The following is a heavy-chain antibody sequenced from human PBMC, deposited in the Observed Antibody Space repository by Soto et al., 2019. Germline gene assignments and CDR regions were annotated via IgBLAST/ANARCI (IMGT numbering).Heavy chain of an antibody. V-gene: IGHV4-31*03. CDR2: IYYSGST. CDR3: ARALKGSTYYDFWSGYAGPYYFDY. Sequence: LSLTCTASGGSISSGGYYWSWIRQHPGKGLEWIGYIYYSGSTYYNPSLKSRVTISVDTSKNQFSLKLSSVTAADTAVYYCARALKGSTYYDFWSGYAGPYYFDYWGQGTLVTVSS. J-gene: IGHJ4*02. D-gene: IGHD3-3*01. CDR1: GGSISSGGYY.